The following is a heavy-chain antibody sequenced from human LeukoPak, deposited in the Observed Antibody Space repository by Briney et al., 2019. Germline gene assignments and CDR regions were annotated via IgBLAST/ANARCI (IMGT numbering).Heavy chain of an antibody. Sequence: SSETLSLTCAVYGGSFSGYYWSWIRQPPGKGLEWIGEINHSGSTNYNPSLKSRVTISVDTSKNQFSLKLSSVTAADTAVYYCARGALPASFDYWGQGTLVTVSS. CDR1: GGSFSGYY. D-gene: IGHD2-2*01. CDR3: ARGALPASFDY. CDR2: INHSGST. J-gene: IGHJ4*02. V-gene: IGHV4-34*01.